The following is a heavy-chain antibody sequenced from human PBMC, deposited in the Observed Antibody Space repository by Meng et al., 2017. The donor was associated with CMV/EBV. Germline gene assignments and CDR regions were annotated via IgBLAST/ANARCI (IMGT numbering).Heavy chain of an antibody. CDR2: IRYDGSNK. J-gene: IGHJ4*02. D-gene: IGHD2-2*01. Sequence: GESLKISCAASGFTFSSYGMHWVRQAPGKGLEWVAFIRYDGSNKYYADSVKGRFTISRDNSKNTLYLQMNSLRAEDTAAYYCAKDGRADIVVVPAAIDYWGQGTLVTVSS. V-gene: IGHV3-30*02. CDR3: AKDGRADIVVVPAAIDY. CDR1: GFTFSSYG.